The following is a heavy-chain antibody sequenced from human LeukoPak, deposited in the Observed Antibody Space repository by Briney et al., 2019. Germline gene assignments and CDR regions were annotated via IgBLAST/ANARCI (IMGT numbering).Heavy chain of an antibody. Sequence: GGSLRLSCAASGFAFSNYWMGWVRQAPEKGLEWVANIKEDGSEKQYMDSVKGRFTISRDNAKNSLFLEMNSLRAEDTAVYYCARDGYSSSSIVYWGQATLVTVSS. V-gene: IGHV3-7*01. J-gene: IGHJ4*02. CDR3: ARDGYSSSSIVY. CDR1: GFAFSNYW. CDR2: IKEDGSEK. D-gene: IGHD4-11*01.